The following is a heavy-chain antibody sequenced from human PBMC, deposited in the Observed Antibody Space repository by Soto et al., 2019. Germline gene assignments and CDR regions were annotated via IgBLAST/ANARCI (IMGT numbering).Heavy chain of an antibody. CDR1: GFTFSTSV. J-gene: IGHJ4*02. Sequence: QVQLVESGGGVVQPGGSLRLSCAASGFTFSTSVMHWVRQAPGKGLEWMAIISYGGVNKYYADSMKGRFTISRDISESTLYLQMNSLRTEDTAVYYCAREEFEDGRGHFDYWGQGTLVSVSS. D-gene: IGHD3-22*01. CDR2: ISYGGVNK. V-gene: IGHV3-30-3*01. CDR3: AREEFEDGRGHFDY.